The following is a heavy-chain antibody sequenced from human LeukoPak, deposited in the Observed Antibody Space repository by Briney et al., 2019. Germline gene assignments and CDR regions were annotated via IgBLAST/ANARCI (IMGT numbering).Heavy chain of an antibody. Sequence: GVSLTLSCAASGFIFNSHWVIWLRQAPGKGLVGVKVISYDGSNKYYADSVKGRFTISRDNSKNTLYLQMNSLRAEDTAVYYGARDRRGGYSYGGGGYWGQGTLVTVSS. CDR2: ISYDGSNK. CDR1: GFIFNSHW. CDR3: ARDRRGGYSYGGGGY. J-gene: IGHJ4*02. D-gene: IGHD5-18*01. V-gene: IGHV3-30-3*01.